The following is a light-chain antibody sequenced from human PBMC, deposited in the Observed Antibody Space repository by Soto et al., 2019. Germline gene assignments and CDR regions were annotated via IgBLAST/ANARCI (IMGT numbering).Light chain of an antibody. Sequence: QSVLTQPPSAYGTPGQRVTISCSGSSSNIGTNTVNWYHQLPGTAPKLLIYSSDQRPSGVPDRFSGSKSGTSASLAISGLQSEDEADYFCAAWDDSLNGVVFGGGTKVTVL. J-gene: IGLJ2*01. CDR1: SSNIGTNT. CDR3: AAWDDSLNGVV. CDR2: SSD. V-gene: IGLV1-44*01.